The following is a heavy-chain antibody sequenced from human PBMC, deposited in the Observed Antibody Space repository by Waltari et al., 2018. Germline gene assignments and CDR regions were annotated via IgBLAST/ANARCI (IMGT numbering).Heavy chain of an antibody. J-gene: IGHJ6*02. CDR3: AKDRCSGGSCYLSGGRDV. Sequence: EVQLLESGGGLVQPGGSLRLSCAASGFTFTSYAMTWVRQAPGKGLEWVSALSGSGGYTYYADAVKGRFSISRDNAKSTLYVQMDSLRAEDTAVYYCAKDRCSGGSCYLSGGRDVWGQGTTVTVSS. CDR1: GFTFTSYA. CDR2: LSGSGGYT. D-gene: IGHD2-15*01. V-gene: IGHV3-23*01.